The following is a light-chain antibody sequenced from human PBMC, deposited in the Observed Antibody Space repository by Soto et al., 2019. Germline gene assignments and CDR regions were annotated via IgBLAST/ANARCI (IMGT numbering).Light chain of an antibody. CDR1: SSDIGSYNL. CDR3: CSYAGGSSV. V-gene: IGLV2-23*01. Sequence: QSVLTQPASVSGSPGQSISISCNGTSSDIGSYNLVSWYQQHPGKAPKLTIFEGSKRPSGVPNRFSGSKAGNTAFLIISGLQAEDEADYYCCSYAGGSSVFGGGTKLTVL. J-gene: IGLJ2*01. CDR2: EGS.